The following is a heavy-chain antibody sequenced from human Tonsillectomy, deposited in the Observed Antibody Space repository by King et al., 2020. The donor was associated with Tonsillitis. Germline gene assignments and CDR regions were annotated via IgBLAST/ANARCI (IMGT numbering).Heavy chain of an antibody. CDR2: ISWQSGSM. D-gene: IGHD6-6*01. Sequence: VQLVESGGGLVQPGRSLRLCCAASGFTFDDYAMHWVRQAPGKGLEWGSGISWQSGSMGYAESVKGRFTISRDNAKKSLYLQMNSLRPEDTALYYCAKDRYSSSWLFDMWGQGTMVTVSS. CDR1: GFTFDDYA. CDR3: AKDRYSSSWLFDM. J-gene: IGHJ3*02. V-gene: IGHV3-9*01.